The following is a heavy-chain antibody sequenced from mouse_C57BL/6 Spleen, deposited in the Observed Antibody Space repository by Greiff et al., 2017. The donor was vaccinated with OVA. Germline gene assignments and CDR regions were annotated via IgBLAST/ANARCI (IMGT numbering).Heavy chain of an antibody. V-gene: IGHV5-4*01. J-gene: IGHJ2*01. CDR3: AGDHYYGSSYFDY. CDR1: GFTFSSYA. Sequence: EVKLVEPGGGLVKPGGSLKLSCAASGFTFSSYAMSWVRQTPGKRLEWVATISDGGSYTYYPDNVKGRFTITRDNAKNNLYLQLSSLKSEDTAMDYCAGDHYYGSSYFDYWGQGTTLTVSA. D-gene: IGHD1-1*01. CDR2: ISDGGSYT.